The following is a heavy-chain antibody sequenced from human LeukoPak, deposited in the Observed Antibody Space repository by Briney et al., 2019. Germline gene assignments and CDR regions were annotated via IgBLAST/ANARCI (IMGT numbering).Heavy chain of an antibody. Sequence: GGSLRLSCEASGFTFSSYAMSWVRQAPGKGLEGVSGISANGDTTKYADSVKGRFTISRDNAKNTVLLQMNSLRADDTAVYYCAKEGRIAAGTGDYFDYWGQGTLVTVSS. CDR2: ISANGDTT. CDR3: AKEGRIAAGTGDYFDY. V-gene: IGHV3-23*01. CDR1: GFTFSSYA. J-gene: IGHJ4*02. D-gene: IGHD6-13*01.